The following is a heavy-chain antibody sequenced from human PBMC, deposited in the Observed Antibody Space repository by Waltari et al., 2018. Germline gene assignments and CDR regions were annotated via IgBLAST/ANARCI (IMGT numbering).Heavy chain of an antibody. CDR3: ARGRYGAGSYSDYDY. CDR1: GFTFTQYT. J-gene: IGHJ4*02. D-gene: IGHD3-10*01. CDR2: IGSRGSAT. V-gene: IGHV3-48*01. Sequence: EVQMLESGGGLVEPGGSLRLSCTTSGFTFTQYTMSWVRQTPTRGLEWVSYIGSRGSATHDADSVRGRFSISRDSAKGSVYLQMNNLRAGDAAMYYCARGRYGAGSYSDYDYWGQGTLVTVSS.